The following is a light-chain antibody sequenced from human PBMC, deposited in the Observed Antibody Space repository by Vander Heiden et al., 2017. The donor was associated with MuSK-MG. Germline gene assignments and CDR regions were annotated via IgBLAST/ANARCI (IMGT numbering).Light chain of an antibody. CDR2: WAS. CDR1: RNRFQSTNNKNY. CDR3: HQYYATPYT. V-gene: IGKV4-1*01. J-gene: IGKJ2*01. Sequence: VMIQSSDSPLLVPRERPTISCKTSRNRFQSTNNKNYLSWYQQRPGQPPRLLIYWASARDSGVPDRFSASGSGTDFTLTISSLQAEDVAIYYCHQYYATPYTFGQGTKLEIK.